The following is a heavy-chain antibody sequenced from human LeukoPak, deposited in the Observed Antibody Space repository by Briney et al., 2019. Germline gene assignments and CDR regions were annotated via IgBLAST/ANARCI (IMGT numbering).Heavy chain of an antibody. CDR2: IYYSGST. Sequence: PSETLSLTCTVSGGSISSYSWSWIRQPPGKGLEWIGYIYYSGSTNYNPSLKSRVTISVDTSKNQFSLKLSSVTAADTAVYYCARAPAAVYYYYYGMDVWGQGTTVTVSS. V-gene: IGHV4-59*01. J-gene: IGHJ6*02. D-gene: IGHD6-13*01. CDR1: GGSISSYS. CDR3: ARAPAAVYYYYYGMDV.